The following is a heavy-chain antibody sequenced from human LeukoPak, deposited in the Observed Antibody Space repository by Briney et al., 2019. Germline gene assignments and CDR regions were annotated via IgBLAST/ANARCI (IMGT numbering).Heavy chain of an antibody. D-gene: IGHD2-21*02. CDR1: RGTFSSYA. V-gene: IGHV1-69*04. CDR2: IIPILGIA. Sequence: SVKVSCKASRGTFSSYAISWVRQAPGQGLEWMGRIIPILGIANYAQKFQGRDTITADKSTSTAYMELSSLRSEDTAVYYCASLGDYCGGDCYSDYWGQGTLVTVSS. J-gene: IGHJ4*02. CDR3: ASLGDYCGGDCYSDY.